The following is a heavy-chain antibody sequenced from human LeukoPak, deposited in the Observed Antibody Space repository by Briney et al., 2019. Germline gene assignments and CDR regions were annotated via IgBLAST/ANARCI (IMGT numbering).Heavy chain of an antibody. CDR3: PRDGGLHTNFDY. CDR2: TKPDGTAE. V-gene: IGHV3-7*01. Sequence: GGSLRLSCAASGFTFRNYWMGWVRQAPGKGLEWVANTKPDGTAEYYADSVRGRFTTSRDNANNFLYLQMNSLRGEDTAVYYCPRDGGLHTNFDYWGQGTLVTVSS. D-gene: IGHD2-15*01. J-gene: IGHJ4*02. CDR1: GFTFRNYW.